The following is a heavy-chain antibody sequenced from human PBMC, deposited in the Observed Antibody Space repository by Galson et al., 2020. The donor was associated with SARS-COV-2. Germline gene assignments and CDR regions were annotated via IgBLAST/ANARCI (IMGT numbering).Heavy chain of an antibody. Sequence: GSLRLPCAASGFPFSTYSMNWVRLAPGKGLEWVSSISTSSSYTYYLDSVKGRFSISRDNPRNSLYLQMNSLRAEDTAVYYCARDEGIRGYNYGRLYYGMDVWGQGTTVTVSS. J-gene: IGHJ6*02. CDR2: ISTSSSYT. D-gene: IGHD5-18*01. CDR1: GFPFSTYS. CDR3: ARDEGIRGYNYGRLYYGMDV. V-gene: IGHV3-21*01.